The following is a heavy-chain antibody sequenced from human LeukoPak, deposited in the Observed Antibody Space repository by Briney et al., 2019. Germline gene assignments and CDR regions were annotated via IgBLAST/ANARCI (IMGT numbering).Heavy chain of an antibody. CDR3: ARYYCSGATCHLFDY. V-gene: IGHV3-7*01. J-gene: IGHJ4*02. CDR2: MKQDGSEK. CDR1: GFTFSSYW. Sequence: GGSLRLSCAASGFTFSSYWMSWVRQAPGKGLEWVAKMKQDGSEKYYVDSVKGRFTISRDNAKNSLYLQMNSLRAEDTAVYYCARYYCSGATCHLFDYWGQGTLVTVSS. D-gene: IGHD2-15*01.